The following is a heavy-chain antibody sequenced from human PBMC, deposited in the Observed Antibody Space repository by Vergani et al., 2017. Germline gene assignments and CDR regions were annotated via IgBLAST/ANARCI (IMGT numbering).Heavy chain of an antibody. CDR1: GYTFSDHY. CDR2: VDPEDGET. D-gene: IGHD4-17*01. Sequence: EVQLVQSGAEVKKPGATMNISCTVSGYTFSDHYMHWVKQAPGKGLEWMGLVDPEDGETISAEKFKGRVTIAADTSTDTAHLELSSLRSEDTAVYYCATPQTVTTGGMEVWGQGTTVIVSS. V-gene: IGHV1-69-2*01. CDR3: ATPQTVTTGGMEV. J-gene: IGHJ6*02.